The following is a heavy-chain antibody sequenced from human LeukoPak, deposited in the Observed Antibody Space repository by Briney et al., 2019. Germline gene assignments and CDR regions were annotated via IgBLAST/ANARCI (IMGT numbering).Heavy chain of an antibody. CDR2: INHSGST. D-gene: IGHD2-2*01. Sequence: PSETLSLTCAVYGGSFSGYYWSWIRQPPGKGLEWIGEINHSGSTNYNPSLKSRVTISVDTSKNQFSLKLSSVTAADTAAYYCARKIGRTRPTYNWFDPWGQGTLVTVSS. CDR3: ARKIGRTRPTYNWFDP. CDR1: GGSFSGYY. J-gene: IGHJ5*02. V-gene: IGHV4-34*01.